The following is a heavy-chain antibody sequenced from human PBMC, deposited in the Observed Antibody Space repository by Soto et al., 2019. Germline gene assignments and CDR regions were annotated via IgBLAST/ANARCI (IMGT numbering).Heavy chain of an antibody. CDR3: DREARYYYDISGTDYGFDY. Sequence: TLSITCPVSGVSISIGDYYWSWIREPPGKGLEWIGYIYYSGSTYYNPSLKSRVTISVDTSKNQFSLKLSSVTAADTAVYYCDREARYYYDISGTDYGFDYWGQGTLVTVSP. J-gene: IGHJ4*02. D-gene: IGHD3-22*01. CDR1: GVSISIGDYY. CDR2: IYYSGST. V-gene: IGHV4-30-4*01.